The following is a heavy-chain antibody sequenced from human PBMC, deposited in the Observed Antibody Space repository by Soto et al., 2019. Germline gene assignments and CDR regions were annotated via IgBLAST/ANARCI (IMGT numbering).Heavy chain of an antibody. J-gene: IGHJ4*02. CDR1: GYSFAGYW. CDR3: ARQIYDSDTGPNFQYYFDS. D-gene: IGHD3-22*01. CDR2: IDPSDSQT. V-gene: IGHV5-10-1*01. Sequence: GESLKISCKGSGYSFAGYWITWVRQRPGKGLEWMGRIDPSDSQTYYSPSFRGHVTISVTKSITTVFLQWSSLRASDTAMYYCARQIYDSDTGPNFQYYFDSWGQGTPVTVSS.